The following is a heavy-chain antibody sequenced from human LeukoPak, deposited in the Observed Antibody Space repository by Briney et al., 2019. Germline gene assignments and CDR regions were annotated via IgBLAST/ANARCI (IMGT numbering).Heavy chain of an antibody. V-gene: IGHV4-34*01. J-gene: IGHJ4*02. CDR1: GGSFSGYY. Sequence: SETLSLTCAVYGGSFSGYYWSWIRHPPGKGLEWIGEINHSGSTNYNPSLKSRVTISVDTSKNQFSVKLSSVTAAETAVYYCARGRYSSSWFPFDYWGQGTLVTVSS. CDR3: ARGRYSSSWFPFDY. CDR2: INHSGST. D-gene: IGHD6-13*01.